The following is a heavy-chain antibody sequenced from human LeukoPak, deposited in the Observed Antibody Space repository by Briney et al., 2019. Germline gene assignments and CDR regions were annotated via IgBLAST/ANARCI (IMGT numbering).Heavy chain of an antibody. D-gene: IGHD3-9*01. CDR3: ARATIGADSYYYYMDV. J-gene: IGHJ6*03. V-gene: IGHV3-7*04. Sequence: GSLRLSCAASGFTFSSYWMSWVRQAPGKGLEWVANIKQDGGEKFYVDSVKGRFTISRDNAKNSLYLQMNTLRAEDTAVYYCARATIGADSYYYYMDVWGKGTTVTVSS. CDR2: IKQDGGEK. CDR1: GFTFSSYW.